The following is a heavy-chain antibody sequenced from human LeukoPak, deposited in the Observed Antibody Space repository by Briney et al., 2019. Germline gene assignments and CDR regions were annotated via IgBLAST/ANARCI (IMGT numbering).Heavy chain of an antibody. CDR3: ARNKSTSLGDY. V-gene: IGHV1-18*01. CDR2: ITPNNGYA. D-gene: IGHD2-2*01. Sequence: ASVKVSCKASGYAFSNSGISSVRQAPGQGLECMGWITPNNGYAHYAQKLQGRVTMTTDTSTSTAYMELRSLGSDDTAVYYCARNKSTSLGDYWGQGTLVIVSS. J-gene: IGHJ4*02. CDR1: GYAFSNSG.